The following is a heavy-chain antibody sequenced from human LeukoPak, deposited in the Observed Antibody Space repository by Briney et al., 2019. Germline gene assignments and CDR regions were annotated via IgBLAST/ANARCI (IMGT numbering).Heavy chain of an antibody. CDR3: ASYGSGSYRFDP. CDR2: IHHSGST. J-gene: IGHJ5*02. CDR1: GGSVSSGNYY. D-gene: IGHD3-10*01. V-gene: IGHV4-31*03. Sequence: SETLSLTCTVSGGSVSSGNYYWSWIRQHPGKGLEWIGYIHHSGSTYYNPSLKSRVIISVDTSKNQFSLKLNSVTAADTAVYYCASYGSGSYRFDPWGQGTLVTVSS.